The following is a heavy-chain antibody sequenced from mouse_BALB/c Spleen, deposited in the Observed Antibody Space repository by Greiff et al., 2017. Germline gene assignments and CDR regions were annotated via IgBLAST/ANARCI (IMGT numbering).Heavy chain of an antibody. J-gene: IGHJ4*01. CDR3: ARDHRRYYYAMDY. Sequence: EVKLMESGGGLVQPGGSLRLSCATSGFTFTDYYMSWVRQPPGKALEWLGFIRNKANGYTTEYSASVKGRFTISRDNSQSILYLQMNTLRAEDSATYYCARDHRRYYYAMDYWGQGTSVTVSS. D-gene: IGHD2-14*01. CDR1: GFTFTDYY. V-gene: IGHV7-3*02. CDR2: IRNKANGYTT.